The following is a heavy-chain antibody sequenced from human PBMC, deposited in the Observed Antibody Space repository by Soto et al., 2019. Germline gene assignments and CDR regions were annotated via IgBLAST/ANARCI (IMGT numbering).Heavy chain of an antibody. Sequence: GGSLRLSCTASGFTFGDYAMSWFRQAPGKGLEWVGFIRSKAYGGTTEYAASVKGRFTISRDDSKSIAYLQMNSLKTEDTAVYYCTRGSGIEVTYYYGSANLDYWGQGTLVTVSS. D-gene: IGHD3-10*01. CDR1: GFTFGDYA. CDR2: IRSKAYGGTT. CDR3: TRGSGIEVTYYYGSANLDY. J-gene: IGHJ4*02. V-gene: IGHV3-49*03.